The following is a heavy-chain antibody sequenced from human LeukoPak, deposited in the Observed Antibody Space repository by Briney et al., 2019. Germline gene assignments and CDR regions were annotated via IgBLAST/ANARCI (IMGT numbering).Heavy chain of an antibody. D-gene: IGHD2-2*01. J-gene: IGHJ4*02. V-gene: IGHV1-2*02. CDR3: ARGGVVAAAIEGDPPRRFAY. CDR1: GYIFTGFY. Sequence: ASVKVSGKASGYIFTGFYIHWVRQAPGQGLEWMGWMNPTSGATTYAENFQGRVTMTRDTSITTASTELTRLTSDDTAVYYCARGGVVAAAIEGDPPRRFAYWGQGTLVTVSS. CDR2: MNPTSGAT.